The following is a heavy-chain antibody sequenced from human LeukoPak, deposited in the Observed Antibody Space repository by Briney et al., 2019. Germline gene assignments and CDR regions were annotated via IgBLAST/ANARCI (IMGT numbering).Heavy chain of an antibody. CDR1: GFTFTSYG. D-gene: IGHD2-15*01. CDR3: AKDTAAGECTGGNCYSYFDY. V-gene: IGHV3-30*18. CDR2: ISYDGSNK. J-gene: IGHJ4*02. Sequence: GGSLRLSCAASGFTFTSYGMHWVRQAPGKGLEWLALISYDGSNKYSADSVKGRFTISRDNSKNTLYLQMDSLRADDTGVYYCAKDTAAGECTGGNCYSYFDYWGQGTLVTVSS.